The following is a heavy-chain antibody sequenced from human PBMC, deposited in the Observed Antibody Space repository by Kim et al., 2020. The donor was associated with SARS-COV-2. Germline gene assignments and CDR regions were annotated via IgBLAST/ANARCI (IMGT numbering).Heavy chain of an antibody. V-gene: IGHV3-23*01. CDR3: AKGLYTMVRGDYYGMDV. CDR2: ISGSGGST. CDR1: GFTFSSYA. D-gene: IGHD3-10*01. J-gene: IGHJ6*02. Sequence: GGSLRLSCAASGFTFSSYAMSWVRQAPGKGLEWVSAISGSGGSTYYADSVKGRFTISRDNSKNTLYLQMNSLRAEDTAVYYCAKGLYTMVRGDYYGMDVWGQGTTVTVSS.